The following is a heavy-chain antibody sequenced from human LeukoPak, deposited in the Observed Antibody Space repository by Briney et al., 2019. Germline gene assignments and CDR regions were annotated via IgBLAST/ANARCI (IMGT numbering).Heavy chain of an antibody. CDR1: GYTFTGYY. V-gene: IGHV1-2*02. CDR3: ARLNGLRSSWFDP. J-gene: IGHJ5*02. D-gene: IGHD5-12*01. Sequence: ASVKVSCKASGYTFTGYYMHWVRQAPGQGLEWMGWINPNSGGTNYAQKFQGRVTMTRDTSISTAYMELSRLRSDDTAVYYCARLNGLRSSWFDPWGQGTLVTVSS. CDR2: INPNSGGT.